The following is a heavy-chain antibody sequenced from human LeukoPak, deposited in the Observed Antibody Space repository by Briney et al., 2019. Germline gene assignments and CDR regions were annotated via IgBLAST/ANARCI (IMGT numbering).Heavy chain of an antibody. D-gene: IGHD3-3*02. Sequence: ASVKVSCKASGYTFTSYYMHWVRQAPGQGLEWMGIINPSGGSTSYAQKFQGRVTMTRDTSTSTVYMELSSLRSEDPAVYYCAREGLAGNWFDPWGQGTLVTVSS. J-gene: IGHJ5*02. V-gene: IGHV1-46*01. CDR1: GYTFTSYY. CDR3: AREGLAGNWFDP. CDR2: INPSGGST.